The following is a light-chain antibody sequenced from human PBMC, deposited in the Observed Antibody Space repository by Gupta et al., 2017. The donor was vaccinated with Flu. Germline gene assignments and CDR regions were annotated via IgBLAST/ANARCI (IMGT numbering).Light chain of an antibody. V-gene: IGLV1-44*01. Sequence: RVSLSCSGSNSNIGSNTVAWYQQLPGAAPKVLIYSDNQRPSGVPDRFSGSKSGSSASLGISGLESEDEADYYCAAWDDSLNGYVLGTGTKVTVL. CDR1: NSNIGSNT. CDR3: AAWDDSLNGYV. J-gene: IGLJ1*01. CDR2: SDN.